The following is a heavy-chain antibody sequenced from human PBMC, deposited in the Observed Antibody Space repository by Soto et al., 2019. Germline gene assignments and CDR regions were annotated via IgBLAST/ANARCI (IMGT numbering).Heavy chain of an antibody. CDR1: GYTFSDYY. V-gene: IGHV3-11*01. CDR2: IDTSGTKI. Sequence: QVQLVESGGDLVKPGGSLRLSCAASGYTFSDYYMSWIRQAPGKGLEWISYIDTSGTKIYYVDSVKGRFTITRDNAKNSLYLEMNSLRDEDTAVYYCASHYDMWSGYLSPVDYWGQGTLVTVSS. CDR3: ASHYDMWSGYLSPVDY. D-gene: IGHD3-3*01. J-gene: IGHJ4*02.